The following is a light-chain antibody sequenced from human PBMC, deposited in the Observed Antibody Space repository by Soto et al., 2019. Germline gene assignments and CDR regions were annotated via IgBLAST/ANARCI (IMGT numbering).Light chain of an antibody. Sequence: EIVLTQSPATLSLSPGERATLSCRASQSVSSYLAWYQQKPGQAPRLLIYEASHRATGIPARFSGSGSGTDFTLTISSLEPEDFAVYYCQQRSNLLTFGGGTKVEIK. CDR1: QSVSSY. J-gene: IGKJ4*01. V-gene: IGKV3-11*01. CDR2: EAS. CDR3: QQRSNLLT.